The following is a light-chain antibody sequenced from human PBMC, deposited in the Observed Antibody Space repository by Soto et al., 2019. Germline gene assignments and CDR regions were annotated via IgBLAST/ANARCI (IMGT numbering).Light chain of an antibody. Sequence: EIVLTQSPATLSLSPGERVTLSCRASQSINTYLAWYQQKPGQAPRLLIYEASNRATGIPARFSGSGSGTDFTLTISSLDPEDFAVYYCQQRSDWPPLTFGGGTKVQIK. V-gene: IGKV3-11*01. CDR3: QQRSDWPPLT. J-gene: IGKJ4*02. CDR1: QSINTY. CDR2: EAS.